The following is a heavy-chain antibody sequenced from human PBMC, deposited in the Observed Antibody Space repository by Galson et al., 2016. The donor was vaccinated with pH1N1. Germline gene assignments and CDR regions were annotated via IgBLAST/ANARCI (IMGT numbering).Heavy chain of an antibody. D-gene: IGHD3/OR15-3a*01. CDR1: GFTFTSYW. V-gene: IGHV3-7*01. CDR3: VRDRRFLDDYYYGMDV. Sequence: SLRLSCAASGFTFTSYWMNWVRQAPGKGLEWVANIKQNGNEKYYVDSVKGRFTISRDNAKNSVYLQMNSLRAEDTAVHYCVRDRRFLDDYYYGMDVWGHGTTVTVSS. J-gene: IGHJ6*02. CDR2: IKQNGNEK.